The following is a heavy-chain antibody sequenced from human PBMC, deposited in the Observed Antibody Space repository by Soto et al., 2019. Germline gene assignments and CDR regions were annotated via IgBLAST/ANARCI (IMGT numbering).Heavy chain of an antibody. J-gene: IGHJ6*02. CDR3: VKGTGYYDFWSGYGGYYYYGMDV. CDR1: GFTFSSYA. Sequence: GGALRLSYSASGFTFSSYAMHWVRQAPGKGLEYVSAISSNGGSTYYADSVKGRFTISRDNSKNTLYLQMSSLRAEDTAVYYCVKGTGYYDFWSGYGGYYYYGMDVWGQETTVTVSS. CDR2: ISSNGGST. D-gene: IGHD3-3*01. V-gene: IGHV3-64D*06.